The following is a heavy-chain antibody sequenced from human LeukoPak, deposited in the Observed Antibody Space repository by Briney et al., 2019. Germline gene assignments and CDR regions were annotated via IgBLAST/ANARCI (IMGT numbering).Heavy chain of an antibody. Sequence: ASVKVSCKASGYTFTGYYMHWVRQAPGQGLEWMEWINPNSGGTNYAQKFQGRVTMTRDTSISTAYMELSRLRSDDTAVYYCARDTGIAAAGWLDPWGQGTLVTVSS. V-gene: IGHV1-2*02. CDR1: GYTFTGYY. J-gene: IGHJ5*02. CDR3: ARDTGIAAAGWLDP. CDR2: INPNSGGT. D-gene: IGHD6-13*01.